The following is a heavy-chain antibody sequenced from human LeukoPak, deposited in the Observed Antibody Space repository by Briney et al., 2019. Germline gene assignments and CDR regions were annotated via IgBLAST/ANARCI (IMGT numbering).Heavy chain of an antibody. Sequence: SETLSLTCTVSGGSISSYYWSWIRQPPGKGLEWIGYIYYSGSTNYNPSLKSQVTISVDTSKNQFSLKLSSVTAADTAVYSCARVFRGYSYGPFDYWGQGTLVTVSS. J-gene: IGHJ4*02. D-gene: IGHD5-18*01. CDR2: IYYSGST. V-gene: IGHV4-59*01. CDR3: ARVFRGYSYGPFDY. CDR1: GGSISSYY.